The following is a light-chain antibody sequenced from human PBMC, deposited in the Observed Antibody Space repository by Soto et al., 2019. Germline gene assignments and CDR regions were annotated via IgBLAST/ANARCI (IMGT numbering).Light chain of an antibody. CDR2: GAS. CDR3: QQYGNSPQT. Sequence: EIVLTQSPGTLSLSPGXRVTLSCRASQSVNSSYLAWYQHKPGQAPRLLIYGASTRATGIPDRFSGSGSGTDFTLTIARLEPGDFAVYYCQQYGNSPQTFRQGTKVDIK. V-gene: IGKV3-20*01. J-gene: IGKJ1*01. CDR1: QSVNSSY.